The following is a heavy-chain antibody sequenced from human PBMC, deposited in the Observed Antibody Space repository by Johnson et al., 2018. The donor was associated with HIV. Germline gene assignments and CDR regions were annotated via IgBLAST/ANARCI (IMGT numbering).Heavy chain of an antibody. Sequence: QVQLVESGGGLVQPGGSLRLSCAASGFTFSSNYMSWVRQAPGKGLEWVALISYDGSNKYYADSVKGRFTISRDNSKTTLFLHINSLRAEDTAVYYCARDRRSSFDIWGQGTMVAVSS. J-gene: IGHJ3*02. D-gene: IGHD6-6*01. V-gene: IGHV3-30*03. CDR3: ARDRRSSFDI. CDR1: GFTFSSNY. CDR2: ISYDGSNK.